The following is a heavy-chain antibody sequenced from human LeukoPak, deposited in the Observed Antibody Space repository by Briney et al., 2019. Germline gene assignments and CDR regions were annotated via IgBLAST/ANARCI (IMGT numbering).Heavy chain of an antibody. J-gene: IGHJ4*02. CDR3: ARGGMSGSYSHFDY. D-gene: IGHD1-26*01. V-gene: IGHV1-69*13. CDR2: IIPIFGTA. CDR1: GGTFSSYA. Sequence: SVKVSCKASGGTFSSYAISWVRQAPGQGLEWMGGIIPIFGTANYAQKFQGGVTITADESTSTAYMELSSLRSEDTAVYYCARGGMSGSYSHFDYWGQGTLVTVSS.